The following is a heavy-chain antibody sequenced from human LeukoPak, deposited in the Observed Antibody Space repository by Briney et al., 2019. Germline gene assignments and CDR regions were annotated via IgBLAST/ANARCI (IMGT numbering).Heavy chain of an antibody. Sequence: VASVKVSCKASGYTFISYYMHWVRQAPGQGLEWMGIINPSGGSTSYAQKFQDRVTMTRDTSTSTVYMELSSLKSEDTAVYYCAREDVVLVDAVRYYYGMDVWGQGTTVTVSS. J-gene: IGHJ6*02. CDR1: GYTFISYY. D-gene: IGHD2-8*01. CDR3: AREDVVLVDAVRYYYGMDV. CDR2: INPSGGST. V-gene: IGHV1-46*01.